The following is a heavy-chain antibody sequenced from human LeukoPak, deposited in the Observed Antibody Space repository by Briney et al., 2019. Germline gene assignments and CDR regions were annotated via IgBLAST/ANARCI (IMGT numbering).Heavy chain of an antibody. D-gene: IGHD3-16*01. Sequence: SETLSLTCTVSGGSIRSSYYYWGWIRQPPGKGLEWIGSIYYSGSTYYSPSLKSQVTISVDTSRNQFSLKLSSVTAADTAVYYCARHQVMGRRDSPFDYWGQGTLVTVSS. CDR1: GGSIRSSYYY. V-gene: IGHV4-39*01. CDR2: IYYSGST. J-gene: IGHJ4*02. CDR3: ARHQVMGRRDSPFDY.